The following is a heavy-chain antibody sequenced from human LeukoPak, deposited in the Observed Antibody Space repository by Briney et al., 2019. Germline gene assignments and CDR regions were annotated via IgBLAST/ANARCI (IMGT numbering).Heavy chain of an antibody. J-gene: IGHJ4*02. CDR2: TYYRSKWYN. CDR1: GDSVSSNSAA. V-gene: IGHV6-1*01. Sequence: SQTLSLTCAISGDSVSSNSAAWNWIRQSPSRGFEWLGRTYYRSKWYNDYAVSVKSRITINPDTSKSQFSLQLNSVTPEDTAVYYCARDFFGYSSGWSRGFDYWGQGTLVTVSS. D-gene: IGHD6-19*01. CDR3: ARDFFGYSSGWSRGFDY.